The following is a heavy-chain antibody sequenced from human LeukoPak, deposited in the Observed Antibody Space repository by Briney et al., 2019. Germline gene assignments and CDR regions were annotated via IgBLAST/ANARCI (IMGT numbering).Heavy chain of an antibody. Sequence: GSLRLSCAASGFTFSSYSMNWVRQAPGKGLEWIGSIYYSGTTYYNPSLRSRVTISIDTSKNQFSLNLSSVTAADTAVYYCARDLYSYNLDAEYWGQGTLVTVSS. CDR1: GFTFSSYS. CDR2: IYYSGTT. J-gene: IGHJ4*02. CDR3: ARDLYSYNLDAEY. V-gene: IGHV4-39*07. D-gene: IGHD5-18*01.